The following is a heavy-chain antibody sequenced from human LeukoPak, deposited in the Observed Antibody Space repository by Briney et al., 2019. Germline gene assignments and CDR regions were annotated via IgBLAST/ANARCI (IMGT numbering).Heavy chain of an antibody. CDR1: GFTFSAYA. CDR2: IGSDNKP. CDR3: AKGSGINHYHWIDP. D-gene: IGHD1-14*01. Sequence: PGGSLRLSCEASGFTFSAYAMTWVRQAPGKGLEWVSSIGSDNKPHYSESVKGRFTISRDNSKNTLYLQMDSLRAEDTALYYCAKGSGINHYHWIDPWGQGTLVTVSS. V-gene: IGHV3-23*05. J-gene: IGHJ5*02.